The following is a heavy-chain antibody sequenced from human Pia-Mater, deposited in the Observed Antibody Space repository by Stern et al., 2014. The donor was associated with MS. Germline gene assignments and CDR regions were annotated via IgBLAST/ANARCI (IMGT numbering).Heavy chain of an antibody. CDR3: MGVGDAMHV. V-gene: IGHV3-30*03. CDR2: MSFVGSNK. CDR1: GFSLSNSG. Sequence: VQLVESGGGVVQPGRSLTLSCAASGFSLSNSGMHWVRQAPGKGLEWVAVMSFVGSNKNYGDSVKGRFSISRDMANNTLFLQMNSLRPEDTAVYYCMGVGDAMHVWGQGTTVIVSS. J-gene: IGHJ6*02.